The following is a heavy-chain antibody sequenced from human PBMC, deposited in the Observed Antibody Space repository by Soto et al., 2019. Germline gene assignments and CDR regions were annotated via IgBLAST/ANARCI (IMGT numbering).Heavy chain of an antibody. CDR3: ARLYSSSHNNSFDP. V-gene: IGHV5-51*01. CDR1: GYRFTSYW. CDR2: IYPGDSDT. Sequence: GESLKISCKGSGYRFTSYWIGWVRQIPGKGLEWMGIIYPGDSDTRYSPSFQGQVTISANKSISTAYLQWSSLKASDTAMYYCARLYSSSHNNSFDPWGQGTLVTVA. J-gene: IGHJ5*02. D-gene: IGHD6-13*01.